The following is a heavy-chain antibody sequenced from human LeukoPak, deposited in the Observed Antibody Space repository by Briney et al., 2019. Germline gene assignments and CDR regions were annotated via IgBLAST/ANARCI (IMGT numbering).Heavy chain of an antibody. J-gene: IGHJ6*02. CDR3: ATIMLPSNYYYYGMDV. D-gene: IGHD2-8*01. Sequence: GASVKVSCKASGGTFSSYAISWVRQAPGQGLEWMGGIIPIFGTANYAQKFQGRVTITADESTSTAYMELSSLRSEDTAVYYCATIMLPSNYYYYGMDVWGQGTTVTASS. CDR2: IIPIFGTA. CDR1: GGTFSSYA. V-gene: IGHV1-69*13.